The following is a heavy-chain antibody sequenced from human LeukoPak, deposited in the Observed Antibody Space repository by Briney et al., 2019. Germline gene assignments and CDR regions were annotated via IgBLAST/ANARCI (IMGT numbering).Heavy chain of an antibody. D-gene: IGHD2-2*01. V-gene: IGHV4-31*03. J-gene: IGHJ4*02. CDR1: GGSISTGGYY. CDR3: ARGGGCTSTSCDSDY. Sequence: ASQTLSLTCTVSGGSISTGGYYWSWIRQHPGKGLEWIGFIFYSGSTSYNPSLKSRVTISVDTSKNQFSLKLRSVTAADTAVYYCARGGGCTSTSCDSDYWGQGTLVTVSS. CDR2: IFYSGST.